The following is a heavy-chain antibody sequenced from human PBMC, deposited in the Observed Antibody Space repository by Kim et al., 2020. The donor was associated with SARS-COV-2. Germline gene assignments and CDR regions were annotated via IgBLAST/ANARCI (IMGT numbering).Heavy chain of an antibody. CDR1: GYSTSSGYY. Sequence: SETLSLTCTVSGYSTSSGYYWGWIRQPPGKGLEWIGSIYHSGSTYYNPSPKSQVTISVDTSKNHFSLKLSSVTPPATAGYYFGGDRGPENGTLDYGGQG. J-gene: IGHJ4*02. CDR2: IYHSGST. CDR3: GGDRGPENGTLDY. V-gene: IGHV4-38-2*02.